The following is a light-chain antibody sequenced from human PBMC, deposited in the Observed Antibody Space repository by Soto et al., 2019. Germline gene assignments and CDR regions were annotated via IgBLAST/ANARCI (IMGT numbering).Light chain of an antibody. CDR2: EVV. Sequence: QSALTQPPSASGSPGQSVTISCTGTKNDIGVYDFVSWYQHHPGKAPRLIIYEVVQRPSGVPDRFSGSKSGNTASLTVSGIQAADEGDYFCKSYAGSNTYVFGSGTQLTVL. V-gene: IGLV2-8*01. J-gene: IGLJ7*01. CDR1: KNDIGVYDF. CDR3: KSYAGSNTYV.